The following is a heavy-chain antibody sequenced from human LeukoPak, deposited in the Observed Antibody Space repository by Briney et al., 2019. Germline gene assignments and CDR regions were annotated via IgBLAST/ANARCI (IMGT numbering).Heavy chain of an antibody. CDR3: ARGLVGATSKNYFDS. D-gene: IGHD1-26*01. V-gene: IGHV3-21*01. J-gene: IGHJ4*02. Sequence: GGSLRLSCAASGFTFSTYWMHWVRQAPGKGLVWVSSISSSSSYIYYADSVKGRFTISRDNAKNSLYLQLNSLRAEDTAVYYCARGLVGATSKNYFDSWGQGILVTVSS. CDR2: ISSSSSYI. CDR1: GFTFSTYW.